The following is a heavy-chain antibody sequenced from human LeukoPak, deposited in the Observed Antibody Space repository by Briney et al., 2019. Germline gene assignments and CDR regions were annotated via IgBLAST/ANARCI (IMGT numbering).Heavy chain of an antibody. CDR1: GGSISNYY. J-gene: IGHJ4*02. CDR3: ARHPHYDTSGLDY. D-gene: IGHD3-22*01. Sequence: SETLSLTCTVSGGSISNYYWSWIRQPPGKGLEWIGYIFNSESTNYNPSLRSRVTISVDTSKNQFSLKLSSVTAADTAVYYCARHPHYDTSGLDYWGQGTLVTVSS. CDR2: IFNSEST. V-gene: IGHV4-59*08.